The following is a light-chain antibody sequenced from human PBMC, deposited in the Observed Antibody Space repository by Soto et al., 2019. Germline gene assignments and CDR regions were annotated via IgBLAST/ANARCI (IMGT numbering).Light chain of an antibody. J-gene: IGKJ5*01. CDR3: QQYGSSPT. CDR2: DTS. CDR1: QSINSNY. V-gene: IGKV3D-20*01. Sequence: EIVLTQSPATLSLSPGERATLSCGASQSINSNYLAWYQQKPGLAPRLVIYDTSRRAPGIPDRLTGSGSGTDFTLTISRLVPEESEVYYCQQYGSSPTCGQGIRLEIK.